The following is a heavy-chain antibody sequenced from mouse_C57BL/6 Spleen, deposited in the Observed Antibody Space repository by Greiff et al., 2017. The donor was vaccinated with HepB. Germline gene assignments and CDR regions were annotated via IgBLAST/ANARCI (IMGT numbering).Heavy chain of an antibody. Sequence: VQRVESGPELVKPGASVKISCKASGYAFSSSWMNWVKQRPGKGLEWIGRIYPGDGDTNYNGKFKGKATLTADKSSSTAYMQLSSLTSEDSAVYFCAREDYGCSYGYFDVWGTGTTVTVSS. CDR3: AREDYGCSYGYFDV. D-gene: IGHD1-1*01. CDR1: GYAFSSSW. J-gene: IGHJ1*03. V-gene: IGHV1-82*01. CDR2: IYPGDGDT.